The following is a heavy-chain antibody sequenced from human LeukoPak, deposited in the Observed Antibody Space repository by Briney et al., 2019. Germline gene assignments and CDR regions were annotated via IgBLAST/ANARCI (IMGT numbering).Heavy chain of an antibody. CDR3: AKDHLGHSSSFAVLRGWGVTKKYFDY. J-gene: IGHJ4*02. D-gene: IGHD6-13*01. Sequence: GGSLRLSCAASGFTFSSYGMHWVRQAPGKGLEWVAFIRYDGSNKYYADSVKGRFTISRDNSKNTLYLQMNSLRAEDTAVYYCAKDHLGHSSSFAVLRGWGVTKKYFDYWGQGTLVTVSS. V-gene: IGHV3-30*02. CDR2: IRYDGSNK. CDR1: GFTFSSYG.